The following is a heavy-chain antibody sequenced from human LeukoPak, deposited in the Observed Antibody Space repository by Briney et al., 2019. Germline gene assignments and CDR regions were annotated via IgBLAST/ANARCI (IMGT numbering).Heavy chain of an antibody. Sequence: SQTLSLTCAISGDSVSSNSAAWNWIRQSPSRGLEWLGRTYYRSKWYNDYAVSVKSRITINPDTSKNQFSLQLSSVTPEDTAVYYCARWVVPYDYVWGSYRPPPSYFDYWGQGTLVTVSS. CDR3: ARWVVPYDYVWGSYRPPPSYFDY. D-gene: IGHD3-16*02. CDR1: GDSVSSNSAA. CDR2: TYYRSKWYN. V-gene: IGHV6-1*01. J-gene: IGHJ4*02.